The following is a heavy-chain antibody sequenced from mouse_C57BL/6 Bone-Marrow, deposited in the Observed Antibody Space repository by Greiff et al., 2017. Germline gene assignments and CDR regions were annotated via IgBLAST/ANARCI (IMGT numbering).Heavy chain of an antibody. Sequence: EVQGVESGGGLVQPGGSLKLSCAASGFTFSDYGMAWVRQAPRKGPEWVAFISNLAYSIYYADTVTGRFTISRENAKNTLYLEMSSLRSEDTAMYYCARRNYGSSYNYFDYWGQGTTLTVSS. D-gene: IGHD1-1*01. CDR1: GFTFSDYG. CDR3: ARRNYGSSYNYFDY. J-gene: IGHJ2*01. CDR2: ISNLAYSI. V-gene: IGHV5-15*01.